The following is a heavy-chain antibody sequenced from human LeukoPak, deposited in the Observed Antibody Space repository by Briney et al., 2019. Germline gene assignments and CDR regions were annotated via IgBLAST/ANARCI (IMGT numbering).Heavy chain of an antibody. Sequence: GGSLRLSCAASGFTFRTYGMLCVRQAPGKGLECLSLLWFDGSSKHYTDSVRGRFILSRYNSNSTLYLEMNSLRPADTGVYYCARDLPPTILIGWGQGTLVTVSS. CDR3: ARDLPPTILIG. J-gene: IGHJ4*02. V-gene: IGHV3-30*02. D-gene: IGHD2-2*02. CDR2: LWFDGSSK. CDR1: GFTFRTYG.